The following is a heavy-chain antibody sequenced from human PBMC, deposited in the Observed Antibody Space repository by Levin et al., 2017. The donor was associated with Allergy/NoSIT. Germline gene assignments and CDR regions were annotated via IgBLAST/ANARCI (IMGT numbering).Heavy chain of an antibody. D-gene: IGHD6-13*01. Sequence: SCTASGFTFRSYAMHWVRQAPGKGLEWVAVISYDGSNKYHADSVKGRFTISRDNSKSTLYLQMSNLRPDDTAVYYCARETQQLVDYWGQGTLVTVSS. CDR3: ARETQQLVDY. CDR2: ISYDGSNK. J-gene: IGHJ4*02. CDR1: GFTFRSYA. V-gene: IGHV3-30*04.